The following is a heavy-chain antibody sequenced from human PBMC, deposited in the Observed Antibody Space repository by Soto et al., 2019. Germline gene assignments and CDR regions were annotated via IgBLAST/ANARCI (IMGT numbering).Heavy chain of an antibody. CDR3: AKERSGKLYLEDYGMDV. CDR1: GFTFSSYG. J-gene: IGHJ6*02. CDR2: ISYDGSNK. V-gene: IGHV3-30*18. Sequence: GGSLRLSCVASGFTFSSYGIHWVRQAPGRGLEWVAVISYDGSNKYYADSVKGRFTISRDNFKNTLYLQMNSLRAEDTAVYYCAKERSGKLYLEDYGMDVWGQGTTVTVSS. D-gene: IGHD3-16*01.